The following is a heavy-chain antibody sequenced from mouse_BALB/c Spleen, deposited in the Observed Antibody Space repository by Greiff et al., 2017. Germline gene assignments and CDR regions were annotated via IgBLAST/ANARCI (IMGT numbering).Heavy chain of an antibody. CDR3: ARNGAARATSFAY. CDR1: GFSLTSYG. V-gene: IGHV2-2*02. J-gene: IGHJ3*01. D-gene: IGHD3-1*01. Sequence: VKLQESGPGLVQPSQSLSITCTVSGFSLTSYGVHWVRQSPGKGLEWLGVIWSGGSTDYNAAFISRLSISKDNSKSQVFFKMNSLQANDTAIYYCARNGAARATSFAYWGQGTLVTVSA. CDR2: IWSGGST.